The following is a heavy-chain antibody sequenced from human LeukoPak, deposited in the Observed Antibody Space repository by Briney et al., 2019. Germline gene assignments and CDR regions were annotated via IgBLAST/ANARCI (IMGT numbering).Heavy chain of an antibody. Sequence: SETLSLTCIVSGDSIESSDYYWGWIRQPPGKGLEWIGRIYTSGSTNYNPSLKSRITISLDTSMNQFSLNLSSVTAAETAVYYCARERAVAGPYYFDYWGPGILVTVSS. CDR3: ARERAVAGPYYFDY. CDR2: IYTSGST. V-gene: IGHV4-61*02. CDR1: GDSIESSDYY. J-gene: IGHJ4*02. D-gene: IGHD6-19*01.